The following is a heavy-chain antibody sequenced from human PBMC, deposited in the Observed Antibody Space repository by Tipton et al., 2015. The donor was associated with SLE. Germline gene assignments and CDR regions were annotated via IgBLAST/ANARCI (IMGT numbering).Heavy chain of an antibody. D-gene: IGHD5-18*01. CDR1: GFIFSSYW. Sequence: SLRLSCTASGFIFSSYWMHWVRHAPGKGLVWVSRINSDGSSTTYGDSVKGRFTISRDNARNTLYLQMNSLRVEDTAVYYCARGWENTVMVDFEYWGQGTLVTVSS. J-gene: IGHJ4*02. CDR2: INSDGSST. V-gene: IGHV3-74*03. CDR3: ARGWENTVMVDFEY.